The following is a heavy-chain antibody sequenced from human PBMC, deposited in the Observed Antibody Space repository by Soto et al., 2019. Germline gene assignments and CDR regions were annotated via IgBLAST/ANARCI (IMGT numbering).Heavy chain of an antibody. V-gene: IGHV3-23*01. Sequence: LRLSCAASGFTFSSYAMSWVRQAPGKGLEWVSAISGSGGSTYYADSVKGRFTISRDNSKNTLYLQMDSLRAEDTAVYYCAKGRPHYYGSGRGYFDYWGQGTLVTVSS. CDR3: AKGRPHYYGSGRGYFDY. J-gene: IGHJ4*02. D-gene: IGHD3-10*01. CDR2: ISGSGGST. CDR1: GFTFSSYA.